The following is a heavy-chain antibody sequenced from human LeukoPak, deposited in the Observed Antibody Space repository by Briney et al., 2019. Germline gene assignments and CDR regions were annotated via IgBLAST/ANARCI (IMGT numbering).Heavy chain of an antibody. Sequence: GSLRLSCAASGFTFSNYALQWVRQAPGKGLEWVAVISYDGGNKYYADSVKGRFAISRDNSKNTLYLQMNSLRAEDTAVYYCAKDFSVIAVAGNFDYWGQGTLVTVSS. CDR2: ISYDGGNK. V-gene: IGHV3-30*09. J-gene: IGHJ4*02. D-gene: IGHD6-19*01. CDR1: GFTFSNYA. CDR3: AKDFSVIAVAGNFDY.